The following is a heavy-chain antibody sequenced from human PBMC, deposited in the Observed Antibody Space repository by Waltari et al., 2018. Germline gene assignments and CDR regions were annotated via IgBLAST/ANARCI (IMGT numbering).Heavy chain of an antibody. V-gene: IGHV1-18*04. CDR1: PSPFPPSP. CDR2: ISAYNGNT. J-gene: IGHJ6*03. Sequence: QVQLVQAGAEVKKPGPPLPAPRPASPSPFPPSPHPWMREAPGQGLEWMGWISAYNGNTTYAQKLQGRVTMTTDTSTSTAYMELRSLRSDDTAVYYCALGGIAAPSAHYYMDVWGKGTTVTISS. CDR3: ALGGIAAPSAHYYMDV. D-gene: IGHD6-13*01.